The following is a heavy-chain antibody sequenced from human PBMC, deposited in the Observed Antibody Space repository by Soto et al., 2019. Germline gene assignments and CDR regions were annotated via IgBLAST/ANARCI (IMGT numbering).Heavy chain of an antibody. V-gene: IGHV4-4*07. D-gene: IGHD1-1*01. CDR1: GASISGFY. CDR3: VRDGTKTLRVWFDP. J-gene: IGHJ5*02. CDR2: IYATGTT. Sequence: SETLSLTCTVSGASISGFYWSWIRKSAGKGLEWIGRIYATGTTDYNPSLKSRAMMSVDTSKKQFSLKLRSVTAADTAVYYCVRDGTKTLRVWFDPWGQGSSVTVSS.